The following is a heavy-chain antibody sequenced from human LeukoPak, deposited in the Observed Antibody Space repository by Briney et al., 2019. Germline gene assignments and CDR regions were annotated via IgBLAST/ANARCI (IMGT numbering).Heavy chain of an antibody. CDR1: GFTFGDYA. CDR3: TRDQTPYY. V-gene: IGHV3-49*04. Sequence: PGRSLRHSCTASGFTFGDYAMTWVRQAPGKGLEWVGFIRSQIYGGTPEYAASVKGRFTILRDDSEGVAYLEMNSLKTEDTAVYYCTRDQTPYYWGQGILVTVSS. CDR2: IRSQIYGGTP. J-gene: IGHJ4*02.